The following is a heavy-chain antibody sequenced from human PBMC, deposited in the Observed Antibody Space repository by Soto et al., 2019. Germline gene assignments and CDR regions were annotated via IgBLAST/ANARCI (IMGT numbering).Heavy chain of an antibody. Sequence: SETLSLTCTVSGGSISSYYWSWIRQPAGKGLEWIGRIYTSGSTNYNPSLKSRVTMSVDTSKNQFSLKLRSVTAADTAVYYCARLMHDSSGYYLDYWGQGNLVTVSS. CDR1: GGSISSYY. V-gene: IGHV4-4*07. CDR3: ARLMHDSSGYYLDY. D-gene: IGHD3-22*01. J-gene: IGHJ4*02. CDR2: IYTSGST.